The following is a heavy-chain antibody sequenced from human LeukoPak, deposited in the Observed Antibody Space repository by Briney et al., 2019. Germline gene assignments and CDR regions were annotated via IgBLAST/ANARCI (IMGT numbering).Heavy chain of an antibody. CDR1: GYTLTELS. CDR2: FDPEDGET. CDR3: ASGIVVVPAADLDAFDI. Sequence: GASVKVSCKVSGYTLTELSMHWVRQAPGKGLEWMGGFDPEDGETIYAQKFQGRVTMTEDTSTDTAYMELSSLRSEDTAVYYCASGIVVVPAADLDAFDIWGQGTMVTVS. J-gene: IGHJ3*02. D-gene: IGHD2-2*01. V-gene: IGHV1-24*01.